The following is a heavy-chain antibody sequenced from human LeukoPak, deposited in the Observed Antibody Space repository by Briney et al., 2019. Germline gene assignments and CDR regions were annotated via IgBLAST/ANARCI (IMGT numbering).Heavy chain of an antibody. J-gene: IGHJ4*02. D-gene: IGHD6-19*01. CDR3: ARARAVAGPYYFDY. CDR2: ISAYNGNT. V-gene: IGHV1-18*01. CDR1: GYTFTSYG. Sequence: ASVKVSCKASGYTFTSYGISWVRQAPGQGLEWMGWISAYNGNTNYAQKLQGRVTMTTDTSTSTAYMELRSLRSDDTAVYYCARARAVAGPYYFDYWGQGTLVTVSS.